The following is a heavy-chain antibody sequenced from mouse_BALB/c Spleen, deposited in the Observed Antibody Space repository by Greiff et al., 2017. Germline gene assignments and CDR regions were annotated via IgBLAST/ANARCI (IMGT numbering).Heavy chain of an antibody. J-gene: IGHJ3*01. CDR3: ARGSSGAY. CDR2: IWAGGST. Sequence: QVHVKQSGPGLVAPSQSLSITCTVSGFSLTSYGVHWVRQPPGKGLEWLGVIWAGGSTNYNSALMSRLSISKDNSKSQVFLKMNSLQTDDTAMYYCARGSSGAYWGQGTLVTVSA. V-gene: IGHV2-9*02. D-gene: IGHD1-1*01. CDR1: GFSLTSYG.